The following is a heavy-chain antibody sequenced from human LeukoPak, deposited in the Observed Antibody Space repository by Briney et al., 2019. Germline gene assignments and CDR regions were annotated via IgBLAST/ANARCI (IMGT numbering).Heavy chain of an antibody. V-gene: IGHV1-18*01. CDR2: ISAYNGNT. D-gene: IGHD3-10*01. J-gene: IGHJ4*02. CDR1: GYTFTSYG. Sequence: ASVKVSCKASGYTFTSYGISWVRQAPGQGLEWVGWISAYNGNTNYARKLQGRVTMTTDTSTSTAYMELRSLRSDDTAVYYCARVPFLSYYGSGSPFDYWGQGTLVTVSS. CDR3: ARVPFLSYYGSGSPFDY.